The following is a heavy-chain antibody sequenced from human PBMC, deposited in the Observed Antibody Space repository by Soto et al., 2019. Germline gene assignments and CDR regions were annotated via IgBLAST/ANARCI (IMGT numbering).Heavy chain of an antibody. V-gene: IGHV1-2*04. CDR2: INPNSGGT. CDR1: GYTFTGYC. J-gene: IGHJ4*02. CDR3: ARSDRDPIFDY. Sequence: VASVKVSCKASGYTFTGYCMHWVQQAPGQGLEWMGWINPNSGGTNYAQKFQGWVTMTRDTSISTAYMELSRLRSDDTAVYYCARSDRDPIFDYWGQGTLVTVSS.